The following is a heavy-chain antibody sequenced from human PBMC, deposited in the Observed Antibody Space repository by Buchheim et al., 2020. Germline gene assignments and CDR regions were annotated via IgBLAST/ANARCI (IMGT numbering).Heavy chain of an antibody. J-gene: IGHJ4*02. V-gene: IGHV3-30*18. D-gene: IGHD2-2*01. CDR2: ISYDGSNK. CDR3: AKDKIVVVPAAHSAPIDY. Sequence: QVQLVESGGGVVQPGRSLRLSCAASGFTFSSYGMHWVRQAPGKGLEWVAVISYDGSNKYYADSVKGRFTISRDNSKNTLYLQMNSLRAEDTAVYYCAKDKIVVVPAAHSAPIDYWGKGTL. CDR1: GFTFSSYG.